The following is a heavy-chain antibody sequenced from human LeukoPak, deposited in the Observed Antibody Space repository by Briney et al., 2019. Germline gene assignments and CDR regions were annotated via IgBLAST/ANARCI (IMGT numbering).Heavy chain of an antibody. V-gene: IGHV1-69*13. CDR2: IIPIFGTA. J-gene: IGHJ4*02. D-gene: IGHD2-2*01. CDR1: GYTFTSYA. CDR3: ARDSGCSSTSCSQESDY. Sequence: ASVKVSCKASGYTFTSYAISWVRQAPGQGLEWMGGIIPIFGTANYAQKFQGRVTITADESTSTAYMELSSLRSEDTAVYYCARDSGCSSTSCSQESDYWGQGTLVTVSS.